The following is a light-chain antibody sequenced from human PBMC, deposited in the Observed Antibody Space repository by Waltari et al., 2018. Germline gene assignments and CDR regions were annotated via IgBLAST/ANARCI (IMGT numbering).Light chain of an antibody. J-gene: IGKJ1*01. V-gene: IGKV3-20*01. CDR2: GAS. CDR3: QHYVRLPAT. Sequence: EIVLTQSPGSLSSSPGERVTLSCRASQSVSRALAWYQPKPVQAPRLLIFGASNRATGIPDRFSGSGSETDFSLTISRLEPEDFAVYYCQHYVRLPATFGRGTKVEIK. CDR1: QSVSRA.